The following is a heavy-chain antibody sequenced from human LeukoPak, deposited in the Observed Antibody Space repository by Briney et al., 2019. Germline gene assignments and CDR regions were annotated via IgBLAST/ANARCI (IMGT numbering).Heavy chain of an antibody. CDR1: GFTFSSYA. CDR3: ARGYYYYGMDV. CDR2: ISYDGSNK. Sequence: GGSLRLSCAASGFTFSSYAMHWVRQAPGKGLEWVAVISYDGSNKYYADSVKGRFTISRDNSKNTLYPQMNSLRAEDTAVYYCARGYYYYGMDVWGQGITVTVSS. J-gene: IGHJ6*02. V-gene: IGHV3-30-3*01.